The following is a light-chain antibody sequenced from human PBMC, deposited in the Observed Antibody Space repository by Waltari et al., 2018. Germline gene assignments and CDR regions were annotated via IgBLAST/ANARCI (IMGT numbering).Light chain of an antibody. Sequence: SSEVTQDPAVSVALGQTVRITCQGDSLRRNYASWYQQKPGQAPILVTYGQTKRPSGMPDRFHGATSGDTASLTITGAQAEDEADYYCNSRDFNTWVFGGGTRLTVL. V-gene: IGLV3-19*01. CDR2: GQT. CDR3: NSRDFNTWV. CDR1: SLRRNY. J-gene: IGLJ3*02.